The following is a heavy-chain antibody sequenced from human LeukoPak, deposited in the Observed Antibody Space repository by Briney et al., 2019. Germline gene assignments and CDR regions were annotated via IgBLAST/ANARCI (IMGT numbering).Heavy chain of an antibody. CDR3: ARFVIPGGPKYCSSTSCRRSGMDV. J-gene: IGHJ6*02. V-gene: IGHV4-34*01. D-gene: IGHD2-2*01. CDR2: INHSGST. Sequence: SETLSLTCAVYGGSFSGYYWSWIRQPPGKGLEWIGEINHSGSTNYNPSLKSRVTISVDTSKNQFSLKLSSVTAADTAVYYCARFVIPGGPKYCSSTSCRRSGMDVWGQGTTVTVSS. CDR1: GGSFSGYY.